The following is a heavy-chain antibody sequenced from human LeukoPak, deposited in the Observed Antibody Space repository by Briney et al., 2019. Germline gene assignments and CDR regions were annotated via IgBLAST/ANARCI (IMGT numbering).Heavy chain of an antibody. D-gene: IGHD3-10*01. CDR3: ARYYGSGSSPLYYFDY. CDR2: ISSSGSTI. CDR1: GFTFSDYY. Sequence: GGSLRLSCAASGFTFSDYYMSWIRQAPGKGLEWVSYISSSGSTIYYADSVKGRFTISRDNAKNSLYLQMNSLRAEDTAVYYCARYYGSGSSPLYYFDYWGQGTLVTVSS. J-gene: IGHJ4*02. V-gene: IGHV3-11*01.